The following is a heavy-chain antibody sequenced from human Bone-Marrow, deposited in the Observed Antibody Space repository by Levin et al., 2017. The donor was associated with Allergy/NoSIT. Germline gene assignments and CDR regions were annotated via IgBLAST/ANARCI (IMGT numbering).Heavy chain of an antibody. D-gene: IGHD2-15*01. V-gene: IGHV4-30-2*01. J-gene: IGHJ3*02. CDR2: IYHSGTT. CDR3: ARERSGGTFDI. Sequence: LRLSCSVSGGSISSGAYSWHWIRQPPGKGLEWIGYIYHSGTTYSSPSLKTRVTISVDRSKNQFSLRLRSVTAADTAVYYCARERSGGTFDIWGQGTMVTVS. CDR1: GGSISSGAYS.